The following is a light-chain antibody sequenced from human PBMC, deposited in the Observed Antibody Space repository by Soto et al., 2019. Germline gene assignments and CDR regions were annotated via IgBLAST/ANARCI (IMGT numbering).Light chain of an antibody. CDR2: GAS. J-gene: IGKJ1*01. V-gene: IGKV3-15*01. CDR3: LQYHNLWA. Sequence: EIVLTQSPATLSLSPGERATLSFRASQSVSSNLAWYQQKPGQAPRLLIHGASTRATGVPARFSGSGSGTEFTLTISSLQSEDFAVYSCLQYHNLWAFGQGTKVDI. CDR1: QSVSSN.